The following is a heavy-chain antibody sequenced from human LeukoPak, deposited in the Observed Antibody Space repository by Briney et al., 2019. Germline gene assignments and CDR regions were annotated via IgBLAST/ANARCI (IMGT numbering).Heavy chain of an antibody. V-gene: IGHV3-7*01. Sequence: PGGSLRPSCAASGFTFSRYWMSWVRQAPGKGLEWVASIKQDGSEKYYVDSVKGRFTISRDNAKNSLYLQMNSLRAEDTAVYYCARDQSYYYDSSGYYFDAFDIWGQGTMVTVSS. D-gene: IGHD3-22*01. CDR3: ARDQSYYYDSSGYYFDAFDI. CDR1: GFTFSRYW. CDR2: IKQDGSEK. J-gene: IGHJ3*02.